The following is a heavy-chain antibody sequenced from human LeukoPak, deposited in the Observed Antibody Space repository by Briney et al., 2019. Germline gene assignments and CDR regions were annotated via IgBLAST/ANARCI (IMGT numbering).Heavy chain of an antibody. Sequence: SETLSLTCAVYGGSFSGYYWSWIRQPPGKGLEWIGEINHSGSINYNPSLKSRVTISVDTSKNQFSLKLSSVTAADTAVYYCARKRGYYFDYWGQGTLVTVSS. V-gene: IGHV4-34*01. D-gene: IGHD3-16*01. J-gene: IGHJ4*02. CDR2: INHSGSI. CDR3: ARKRGYYFDY. CDR1: GGSFSGYY.